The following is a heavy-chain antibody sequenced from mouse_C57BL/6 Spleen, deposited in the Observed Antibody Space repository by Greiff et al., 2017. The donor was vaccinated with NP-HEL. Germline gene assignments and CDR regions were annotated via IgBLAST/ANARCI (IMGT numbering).Heavy chain of an antibody. D-gene: IGHD2-4*01. J-gene: IGHJ2*01. V-gene: IGHV3-6*01. CDR2: ISYDGSN. CDR1: GYSITSGYY. Sequence: EVKLMESGPGLVKPSQSLSLTCSVTGYSITSGYYWNWIRQFPGNKLEWMGYISYDGSNNYNPSLKNRISITRDTSKNQFFLKLNSVTTEDTATYYCARVPAYDYFFDYWGQGTTLTVSS. CDR3: ARVPAYDYFFDY.